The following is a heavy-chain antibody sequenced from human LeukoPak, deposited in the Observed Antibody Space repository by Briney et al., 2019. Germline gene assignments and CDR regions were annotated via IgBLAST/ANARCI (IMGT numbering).Heavy chain of an antibody. CDR1: GGTFSSYA. J-gene: IGHJ2*01. CDR2: IIPIFGTA. Sequence: SVKVSCKASGGTFSSYAISWVRQAPGQGLEWMGGIIPIFGTANYAQKFRGRVTITADKSTSTAYMELSSLRSEDTAVYYCARDNTGTWYFDLWGRGTLVTVSS. D-gene: IGHD3-10*01. V-gene: IGHV1-69*06. CDR3: ARDNTGTWYFDL.